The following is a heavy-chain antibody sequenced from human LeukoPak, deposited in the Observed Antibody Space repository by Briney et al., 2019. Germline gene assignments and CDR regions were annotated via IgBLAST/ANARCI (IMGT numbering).Heavy chain of an antibody. V-gene: IGHV4-39*01. CDR1: GGSISSSSYY. CDR2: IYYSGST. D-gene: IGHD6-25*01. J-gene: IGHJ4*02. CDR3: ARPHSRGHTRL. Sequence: PSETLSLTCTASGGSISSSSYYWGWIRQPPGKGLEWIGSIYYSGSTYYNPSLKSRVTISVDTSKNQFSLKLSSVTAADTAVYYCARPHSRGHTRLWGQGTLVTVSS.